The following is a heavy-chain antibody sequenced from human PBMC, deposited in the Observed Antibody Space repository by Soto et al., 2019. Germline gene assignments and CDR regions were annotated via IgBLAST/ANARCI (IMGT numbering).Heavy chain of an antibody. V-gene: IGHV3-30-3*01. D-gene: IGHD6-13*01. Sequence: GGSLRLSCAASGFTFSSYAMHWVRQAPGKGLEWVAVISYDGSNKYYADSVKGRFTISRDNSKNTLYLQMNSLRAEDTAVYYCAREYSSSWYMSPGDYYGMDVWGQGTTVTVSS. CDR2: ISYDGSNK. CDR3: AREYSSSWYMSPGDYYGMDV. J-gene: IGHJ6*02. CDR1: GFTFSSYA.